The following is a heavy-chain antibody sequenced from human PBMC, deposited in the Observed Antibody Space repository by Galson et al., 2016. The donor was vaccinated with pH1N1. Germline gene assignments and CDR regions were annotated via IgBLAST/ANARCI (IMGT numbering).Heavy chain of an antibody. CDR3: ARQYDFGDYRGNAFDI. CDR1: GYSFISQW. Sequence: QSGAEVKKPGESLKISCKASGYSFISQWIAWVRQVPGKGLEWVGVVNPGGSTIRYSPSLQGQVTISSDKSISTAYLQWTSLRASDTATYYCARQYDFGDYRGNAFDIWGQGTVVLVSS. D-gene: IGHD4-17*01. J-gene: IGHJ3*02. CDR2: VNPGGSTI. V-gene: IGHV5-51*03.